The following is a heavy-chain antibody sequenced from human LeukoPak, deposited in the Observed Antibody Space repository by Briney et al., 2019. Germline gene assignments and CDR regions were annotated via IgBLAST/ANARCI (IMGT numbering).Heavy chain of an antibody. V-gene: IGHV3-33*06. CDR3: AKSEAYCGGDCYSFDY. D-gene: IGHD2-21*01. CDR1: GFTFSSYG. J-gene: IGHJ4*02. Sequence: GGSLRLSCAASGFTFSSYGMHWVRQAPGKGLEWVAVIWYDGSNEYYADSVKGRFTISRDNSKNTLYLQMNSLRAGDTAVYYCAKSEAYCGGDCYSFDYWGQGTLVTVSS. CDR2: IWYDGSNE.